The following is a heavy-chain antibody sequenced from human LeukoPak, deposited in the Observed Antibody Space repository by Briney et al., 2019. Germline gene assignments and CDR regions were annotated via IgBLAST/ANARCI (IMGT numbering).Heavy chain of an antibody. CDR3: ARKGSSCFRP. V-gene: IGHV4-34*01. Sequence: PSETLSLTCAVYGGSFSGYYWSWIRQPPGKGLEGIGEINHSGSTNYNPSLKSRVTISVDTSKNQFSLKLSSVTAADTAVYYCARKGSSCFRPWGQGTLVTVSS. CDR1: GGSFSGYY. D-gene: IGHD6-13*01. J-gene: IGHJ5*02. CDR2: INHSGST.